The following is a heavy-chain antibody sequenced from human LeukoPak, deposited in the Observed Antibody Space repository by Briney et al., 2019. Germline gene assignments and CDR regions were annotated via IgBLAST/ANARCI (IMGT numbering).Heavy chain of an antibody. CDR3: ARDYYDSSGYYYWVGDY. J-gene: IGHJ4*02. CDR1: GGSISSSSYY. D-gene: IGHD3-22*01. CDR2: IYTSGST. V-gene: IGHV4-39*07. Sequence: SETLSLTCTVSGGSISSSSYYWGWIRQPPGKGLEWIGSIYTSGSTNYNPSLKSRVTMSVDTSKTQFSLKLSSVTAADTAVYYCARDYYDSSGYYYWVGDYWGQGTLVTVSS.